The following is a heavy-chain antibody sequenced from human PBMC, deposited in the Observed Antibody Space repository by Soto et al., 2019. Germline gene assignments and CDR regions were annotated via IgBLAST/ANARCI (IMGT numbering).Heavy chain of an antibody. CDR3: ARGRIGGYYDSSGFSTSDY. CDR1: GGTFSSYA. J-gene: IGHJ4*02. Sequence: QVQLVQSGAEVKKPGSSVKVSCKASGGTFSSYAISWVRQAPGQGLEWMGGIIPIFGTANYAQKFQGRVTFTADESTSTAYMELSSLRSEDTAVYYWARGRIGGYYDSSGFSTSDYWGQGTLVTVSS. CDR2: IIPIFGTA. V-gene: IGHV1-69*01. D-gene: IGHD3-22*01.